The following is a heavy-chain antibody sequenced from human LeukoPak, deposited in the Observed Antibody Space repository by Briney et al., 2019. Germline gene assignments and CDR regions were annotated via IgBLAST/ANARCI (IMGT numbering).Heavy chain of an antibody. Sequence: SETLSLTCSVSGGSVSSRSYYWGWIRQPPGKGLEWLARIYYGGNTYYNPSLKSRVTISVDSSKNQFSLKLSSVTAADRAVYYCARARYDLLSGTAGAYFMDVWGKGATVTVSS. J-gene: IGHJ6*03. V-gene: IGHV4-39*07. CDR1: GGSVSSRSYY. CDR2: IYYGGNT. CDR3: ARARYDLLSGTAGAYFMDV. D-gene: IGHD3-3*01.